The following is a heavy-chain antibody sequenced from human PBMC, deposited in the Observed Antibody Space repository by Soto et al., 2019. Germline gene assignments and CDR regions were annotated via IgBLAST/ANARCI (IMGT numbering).Heavy chain of an antibody. CDR3: ARDKITGLFDY. CDR2: IFDSGTT. Sequence: LSLTCTVSGGSITSDYSCWSWIRQPPGEGLEWIGHIFDSGTTYTNPSLRSQVAISLDTSKNHFSLTLTSVTAADTAVYYCARDKITGLFDYWGQGTLVTVSS. V-gene: IGHV4-30-4*01. CDR1: GGSITSDYSC. J-gene: IGHJ4*02. D-gene: IGHD2-8*02.